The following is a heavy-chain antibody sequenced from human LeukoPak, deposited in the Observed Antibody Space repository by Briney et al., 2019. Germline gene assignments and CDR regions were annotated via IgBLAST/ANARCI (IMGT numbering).Heavy chain of an antibody. V-gene: IGHV3-7*01. CDR2: ISPDGNRE. CDR3: ASTFPYCSSGTCAL. D-gene: IGHD2-15*01. Sequence: GGSLRLSCAASGLTFSSYWMTWVRQGPGKGLEWVATISPDGNRENYVDSVKGRLSISRDNAKNSLFLQMRSLRAEDTAMYYCASTFPYCSSGTCALGGQGTLVTVSS. J-gene: IGHJ4*02. CDR1: GLTFSSYW.